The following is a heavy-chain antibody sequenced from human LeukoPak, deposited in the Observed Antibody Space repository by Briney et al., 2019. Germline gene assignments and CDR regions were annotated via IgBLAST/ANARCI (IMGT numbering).Heavy chain of an antibody. Sequence: ASVKVSCKASGYTFTGYYMHWVRQAPGQGLEGMGWINPSSGGTNYAQKFHGRVTMTRDTSISTVYMELSRLRSDDTAVYYCARDVGEYCSSINCHASDYWGQGTLVTVSS. D-gene: IGHD2-2*01. CDR2: INPSSGGT. CDR1: GYTFTGYY. J-gene: IGHJ4*02. V-gene: IGHV1-2*02. CDR3: ARDVGEYCSSINCHASDY.